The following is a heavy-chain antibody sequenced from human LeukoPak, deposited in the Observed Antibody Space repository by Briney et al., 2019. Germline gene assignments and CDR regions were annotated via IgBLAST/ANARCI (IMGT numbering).Heavy chain of an antibody. CDR1: GFNFIDYS. J-gene: IGHJ4*01. Sequence: GGSLRLSCAASGFNFIDYSMNWVRQAPGKGLEWISYIGISSGNTEYADSVKGRFTISRDKARNSLYLQMNSLRVEDTAVYYCARDHRYAFDNWGHGTLVTVSS. CDR3: ARDHRYAFDN. D-gene: IGHD5-12*01. V-gene: IGHV3-48*01. CDR2: IGISSGNT.